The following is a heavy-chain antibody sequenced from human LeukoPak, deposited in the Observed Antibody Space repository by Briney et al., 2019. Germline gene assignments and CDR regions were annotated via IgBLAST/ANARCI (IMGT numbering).Heavy chain of an antibody. Sequence: GESLKISCKGSGYSFTSYWIGWVGQLPGKGLEWMGIIYPGDSDTRYSASFQGQVTISDNKSISTAYLQWSSLKASNTVMYYGARSYYYGSGMLYYWGQGTLVTVSS. D-gene: IGHD3-10*01. CDR3: ARSYYYGSGMLYY. CDR2: IYPGDSDT. J-gene: IGHJ4*02. CDR1: GYSFTSYW. V-gene: IGHV5-51*01.